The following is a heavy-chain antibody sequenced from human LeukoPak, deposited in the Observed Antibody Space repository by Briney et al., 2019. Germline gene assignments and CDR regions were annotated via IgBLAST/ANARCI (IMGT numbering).Heavy chain of an antibody. Sequence: GGSLRLSCEASGFTFGSFAMYWVRQAPGKGLDWIAGIFGSGGSPHYADSVKGRFTISRDNSKNTVYPQINSLRAEDTAVYYCGKTTAGYSSGQKPAWPVDYWGQGTLVTVSS. V-gene: IGHV3-23*01. J-gene: IGHJ4*02. CDR1: GFTFGSFA. CDR2: IFGSGGSP. CDR3: GKTTAGYSSGQKPAWPVDY. D-gene: IGHD5-18*01.